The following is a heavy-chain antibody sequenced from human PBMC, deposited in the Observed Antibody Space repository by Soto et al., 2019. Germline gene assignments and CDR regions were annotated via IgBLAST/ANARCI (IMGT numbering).Heavy chain of an antibody. CDR2: IYRTGST. Sequence: QVQLQESGPGLVKPSGTLSLTCAVSGGPFTSNNWWTWVRQPPGQGLEWIGEIYRTGSTNYNPSLKIRVTISLDKSENQFSLKVTSLTAADTAVYDCASRDPGTSVDYWGQGTLVTVSS. D-gene: IGHD1-7*01. CDR1: GGPFTSNNW. CDR3: ASRDPGTSVDY. J-gene: IGHJ4*02. V-gene: IGHV4-4*02.